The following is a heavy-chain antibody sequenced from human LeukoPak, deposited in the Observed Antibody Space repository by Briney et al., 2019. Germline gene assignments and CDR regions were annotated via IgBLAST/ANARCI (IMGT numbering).Heavy chain of an antibody. CDR1: GGTFSSYA. J-gene: IGHJ4*02. CDR2: IIPIFGTA. D-gene: IGHD3-3*01. V-gene: IGHV1-69*13. CDR3: ARDINDFWSGDFDY. Sequence: SVKVSCKASGGTFSSYAISWVRQAPGQGLEWMGGIIPIFGTANYAQKFQGRVTITAGESASTAYMELSSLRSEDTAVYYCARDINDFWSGDFDYWGQGTLVTVSS.